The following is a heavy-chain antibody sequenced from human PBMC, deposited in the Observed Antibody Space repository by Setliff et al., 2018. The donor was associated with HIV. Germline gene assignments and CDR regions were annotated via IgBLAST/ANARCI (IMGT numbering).Heavy chain of an antibody. CDR2: ITHSGST. J-gene: IGHJ6*03. CDR3: ARGFSGDYLFTGYLDV. V-gene: IGHV4-34*01. CDR1: GGSFNGYS. D-gene: IGHD3-22*01. Sequence: SETLSLTCTVYGGSFNGYSWTWIRQPPGKGLEWIGGITHSGSTNFNPSLKSRVTISVDTSRSQFSLRLNSVTATDTALYYCARGFSGDYLFTGYLDVWGKGTTVTVSS.